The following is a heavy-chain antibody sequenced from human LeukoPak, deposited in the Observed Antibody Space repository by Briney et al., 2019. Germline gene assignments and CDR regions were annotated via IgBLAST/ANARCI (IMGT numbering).Heavy chain of an antibody. D-gene: IGHD3-16*01. CDR3: AKDWALDY. CDR2: IRDSGGTT. CDR1: GFTFRNYA. V-gene: IGHV3-23*01. J-gene: IGHJ4*02. Sequence: GGSLRLSCAASGFTFRNYAMSWVRQAPGRGLEWISTIRDSGGTTYYADSVKGRFTISRDNSKNTLYLQMNNLRAEDTAVYYCAKDWALDYWGQGTLVTVSS.